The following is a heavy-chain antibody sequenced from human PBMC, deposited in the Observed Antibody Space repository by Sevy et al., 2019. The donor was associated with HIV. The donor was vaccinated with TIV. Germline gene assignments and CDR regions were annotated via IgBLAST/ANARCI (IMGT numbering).Heavy chain of an antibody. CDR2: ISSSSSYI. Sequence: GGSLRLSCAASGFTFSSYSMNWVRQAPGKGLEWVSSISSSSSYIYYADSVKGRFTISRDNAKNSLYLQMISLRAEDTAVYYCARDSIVDIVATTILYYYYGMDVWGQGTTVTVSS. V-gene: IGHV3-21*01. CDR1: GFTFSSYS. J-gene: IGHJ6*02. CDR3: ARDSIVDIVATTILYYYYGMDV. D-gene: IGHD5-12*01.